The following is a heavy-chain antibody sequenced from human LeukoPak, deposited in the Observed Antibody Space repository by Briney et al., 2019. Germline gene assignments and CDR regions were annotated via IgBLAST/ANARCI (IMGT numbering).Heavy chain of an antibody. Sequence: PSETLSLICTVSGGSISSYYWSWIRQPAGKGLEWIGRIYTSGSTNYNPSLKSRVTMSVDTSKNQFSLKLSSVTAADTAVYYCARDGTSSSWYVYFQHWGQGTLVTVSS. D-gene: IGHD6-13*01. CDR2: IYTSGST. J-gene: IGHJ1*01. V-gene: IGHV4-4*07. CDR1: GGSISSYY. CDR3: ARDGTSSSWYVYFQH.